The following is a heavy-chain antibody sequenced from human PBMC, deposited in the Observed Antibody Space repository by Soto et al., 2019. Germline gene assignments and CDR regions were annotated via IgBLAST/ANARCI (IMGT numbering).Heavy chain of an antibody. Sequence: QVQLVQSGAEVKKPGSSVKVSCKASGGTFSSYAISWVRQAPGQGLEWMGGIIPIFGKANYAQKFQGRVTITADESTSTAYMELSSLRSEDTAVYYCARETQRRITMVRGVIIGDAFDIWGQGTMVTVSS. CDR1: GGTFSSYA. J-gene: IGHJ3*02. V-gene: IGHV1-69*01. D-gene: IGHD3-10*01. CDR3: ARETQRRITMVRGVIIGDAFDI. CDR2: IIPIFGKA.